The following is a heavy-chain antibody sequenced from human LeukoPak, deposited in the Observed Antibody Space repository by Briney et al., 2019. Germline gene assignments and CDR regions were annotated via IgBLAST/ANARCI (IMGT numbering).Heavy chain of an antibody. J-gene: IGHJ6*03. CDR2: IYYSGST. CDR3: ARHGHEEFNYYYYYYMDV. Sequence: NTSETLSLTCTVSGGSISSSSYYWGWIRQPPGKGLEWIGSIYYSGSTYYNPSLKSRVTISVDTSKNQFSLKLSSVTAADTAVHYCARHGHEEFNYYYYYYMDVWGKGTTVTISS. CDR1: GGSISSSSYY. D-gene: IGHD3-10*01. V-gene: IGHV4-39*01.